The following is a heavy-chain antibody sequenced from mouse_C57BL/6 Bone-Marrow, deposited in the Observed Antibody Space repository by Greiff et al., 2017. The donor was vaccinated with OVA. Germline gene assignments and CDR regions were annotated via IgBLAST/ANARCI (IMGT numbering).Heavy chain of an antibody. V-gene: IGHV1-81*01. Sequence: QVQLKESGAELARPGASVKLSCKASGYTFTSYGISWVKQRTGQGLEWIGDIYPRSGNTYYNEKFKGKATLTEDKSSSTAYMELRSLTSDDSAFYFCAHYYGSLYYAMDYWGQGTSVTVSS. J-gene: IGHJ4*01. CDR3: AHYYGSLYYAMDY. D-gene: IGHD1-1*01. CDR1: GYTFTSYG. CDR2: IYPRSGNT.